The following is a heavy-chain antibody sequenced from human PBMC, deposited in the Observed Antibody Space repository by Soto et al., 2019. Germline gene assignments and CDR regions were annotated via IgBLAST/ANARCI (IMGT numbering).Heavy chain of an antibody. D-gene: IGHD2-8*01. CDR2: ISAYNGNT. V-gene: IGHV1-18*01. J-gene: IGHJ4*02. CDR1: GYTFTSYG. Sequence: VASVKVSCKASGYTFTSYGISWVRQAPGQGLEWMGWISAYNGNTNYAQKLQGRVTMTTDTSTSTAYMELRSLRSDDTAVYYCARGSRGGTNGPTSFDYWGQGTLVTVSS. CDR3: ARGSRGGTNGPTSFDY.